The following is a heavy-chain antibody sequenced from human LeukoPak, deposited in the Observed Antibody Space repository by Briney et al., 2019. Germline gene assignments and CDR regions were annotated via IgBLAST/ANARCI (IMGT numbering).Heavy chain of an antibody. Sequence: PGGSLRLSCAASGFTFSSYEMNWVRQAPGKGLEWVSYISSSGSTINYADSVKGRFTISRDNAKNSLYLQMNSLRAEDTAVYYCARGSRIVGATVPDFDYWGQGTLVTVSS. CDR1: GFTFSSYE. V-gene: IGHV3-48*03. CDR3: ARGSRIVGATVPDFDY. D-gene: IGHD1-26*01. CDR2: ISSSGSTI. J-gene: IGHJ4*02.